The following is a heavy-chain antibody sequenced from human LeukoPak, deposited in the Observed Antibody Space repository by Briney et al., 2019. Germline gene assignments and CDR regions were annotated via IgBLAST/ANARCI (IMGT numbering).Heavy chain of an antibody. CDR3: AREGPVYYYGMDV. J-gene: IGHJ6*02. Sequence: PGGSLRLSCAASGFTFSSAEMNWVRQAPGKGLEWVSYISSSGSTIYYADSVKGRFTISRDNAKNSLYLQMNSLRAEDTAVYYCAREGPVYYYGMDVWGQGTTVTVSS. CDR1: GFTFSSAE. V-gene: IGHV3-48*03. CDR2: ISSSGSTI.